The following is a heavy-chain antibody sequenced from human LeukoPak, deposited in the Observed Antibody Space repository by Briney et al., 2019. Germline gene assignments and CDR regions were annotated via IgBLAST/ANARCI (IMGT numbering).Heavy chain of an antibody. V-gene: IGHV3-9*01. D-gene: IGHD3-9*01. CDR2: ISWNSGSI. CDR1: GFPFSRYW. J-gene: IGHJ4*02. CDR3: AKDAYYDILTGYSDY. Sequence: PGGSLRLSCAASGFPFSRYWMTWVRQAPGKGLEWVSGISWNSGSIGYADSVKGRFTISRDNAKNSLYLQMNSLRAEDTALYYCAKDAYYDILTGYSDYWGQGTLVTVSS.